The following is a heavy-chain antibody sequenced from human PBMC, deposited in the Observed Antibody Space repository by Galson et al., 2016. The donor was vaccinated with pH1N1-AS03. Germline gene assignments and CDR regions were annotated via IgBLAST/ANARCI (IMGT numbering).Heavy chain of an antibody. V-gene: IGHV1-2*04. CDR1: GYIFTGFH. CDR3: ARDPRGPCSSATCATTYYFDMDV. J-gene: IGHJ6*02. D-gene: IGHD1-26*01. CDR2: INPNNGVT. Sequence: SVKVSCKASGYIFTGFHVHWVRQAPGQGLEWMGWINPNNGVTNYAQKFEAWVTMTGDTSISTAYLELYGLKSVDTAVYYCARDPRGPCSSATCATTYYFDMDVWGQGTTVIVSS.